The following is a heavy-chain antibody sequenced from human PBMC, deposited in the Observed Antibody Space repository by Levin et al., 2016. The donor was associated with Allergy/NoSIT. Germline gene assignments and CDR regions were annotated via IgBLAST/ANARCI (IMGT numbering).Heavy chain of an antibody. CDR1: GGSFSGYY. J-gene: IGHJ4*02. CDR2: INHSGST. Sequence: SETLSLTCAVYGGSFSGYYWSWIRQPPGKGLEWIGEINHSGSTNYNPSLKSRVTISVDTSKNQFSLKLSSVTAADTAVYYCARVAVLGLRLRGLDYWGQGTLVTVSS. V-gene: IGHV4-34*01. CDR3: ARVAVLGLRLRGLDY. D-gene: IGHD3-16*01.